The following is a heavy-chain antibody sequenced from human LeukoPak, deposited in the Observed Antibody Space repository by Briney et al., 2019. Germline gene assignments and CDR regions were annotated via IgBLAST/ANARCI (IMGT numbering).Heavy chain of an antibody. CDR1: GFTFSSYA. CDR3: LREVDWKYAFDY. V-gene: IGHV3-33*08. J-gene: IGHJ4*02. CDR2: IRPDGSHI. Sequence: HPGRSLRLSCAASGFTFSSYAMHWVRQAPGKGLEWVAVIRPDGSHISYVDPVKGRFTISRDNSNNMLYLQMSSLRAEDTALYYCLREVDWKYAFDYWGRGTLVTVSS. D-gene: IGHD1-7*01.